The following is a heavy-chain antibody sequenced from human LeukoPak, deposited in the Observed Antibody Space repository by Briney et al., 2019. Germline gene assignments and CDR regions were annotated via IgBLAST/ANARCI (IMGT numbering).Heavy chain of an antibody. CDR1: GFTFSSYG. V-gene: IGHV3-30*18. J-gene: IGHJ4*02. CDR3: AKDGRALQLDY. Sequence: GRSLRLSCAASGFTFSSYGMHWVRQAPGEGLEWVAVISYDGSYKYYADSVKGRFTISRDNSKNTLYLQMNSLRAEDTAVYYCAKDGRALQLDYWGQGTLVTVSS. CDR2: ISYDGSYK. D-gene: IGHD6-6*01.